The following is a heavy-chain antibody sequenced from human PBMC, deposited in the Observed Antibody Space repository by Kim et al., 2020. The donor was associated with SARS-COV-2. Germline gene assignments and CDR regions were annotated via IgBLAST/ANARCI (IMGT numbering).Heavy chain of an antibody. D-gene: IGHD2-21*01. J-gene: IGHJ4*02. CDR2: IYYSGST. Sequence: SETLSLTCTVSGGSISSYYWSWIRQPPGKGLEWIGYIYYSGSTNYNPSLKSRVTISVDTSKNQFSLNLSSVTAADTAVYYCGRNERVWCFGYLGQGTLFT. CDR3: GRNERVWCFGY. V-gene: IGHV4-59*01. CDR1: GGSISSYY.